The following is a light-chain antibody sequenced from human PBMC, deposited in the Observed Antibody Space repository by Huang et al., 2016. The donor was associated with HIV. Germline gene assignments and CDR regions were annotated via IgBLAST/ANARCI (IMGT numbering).Light chain of an antibody. V-gene: IGKV3-20*01. CDR1: QSVSSSY. J-gene: IGKJ1*01. CDR3: QQYGDSPRT. Sequence: EIVLTQSPGTLSLSPGERATLSCRASQSVSSSYLGWYQQKPGQAPRLLIYGASNSATGIPDRFSGSGSGADFTLTISRLEPEDFAVYYCQQYGDSPRTFGQGTKVEIK. CDR2: GAS.